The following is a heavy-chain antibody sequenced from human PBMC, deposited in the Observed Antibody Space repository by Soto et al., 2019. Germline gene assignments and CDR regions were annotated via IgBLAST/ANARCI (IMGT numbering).Heavy chain of an antibody. Sequence: KPSETLSLTCNVSGASVSSGDYYWSWIRQPPGKGLEWIGYISNSGSTYSNPSLRSRLAMSLDASKNQFSLQMRSVTAADTAVYFCARDRVAVAVGDAWGPGTLVTVSS. J-gene: IGHJ5*02. CDR3: ARDRVAVAVGDA. D-gene: IGHD2-15*01. CDR1: GASVSSGDYY. CDR2: ISNSGST. V-gene: IGHV4-30-4*01.